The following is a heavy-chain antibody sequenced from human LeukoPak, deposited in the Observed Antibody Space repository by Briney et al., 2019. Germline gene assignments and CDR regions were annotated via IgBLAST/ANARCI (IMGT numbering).Heavy chain of an antibody. V-gene: IGHV1-69*13. CDR2: IIPIFGTA. D-gene: IGHD3-9*01. CDR1: GGTFSSYA. CDR3: ARHYDILTGYGFLAFDI. J-gene: IGHJ3*02. Sequence: LVKVSCKASGGTFSSYAISWVRQAPGQGLEWMGGIIPIFGTANYAQKLQGRVTITADESTSTAYMELSSLRSEDTAVYYCARHYDILTGYGFLAFDIWGQGTMVTVSS.